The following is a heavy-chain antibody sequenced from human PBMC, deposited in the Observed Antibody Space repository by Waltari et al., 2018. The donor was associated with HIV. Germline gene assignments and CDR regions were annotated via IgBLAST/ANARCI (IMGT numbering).Heavy chain of an antibody. CDR1: AFTFSTYD. D-gene: IGHD1-26*01. V-gene: IGHV3-48*03. Sequence: EVKGVEPGGGLVQPGGSRRITLSAYAFTFSTYDLNWVPQAPGKGLGWVSYSSSGGIHIYYADPMQGRLTTSKEKAKNSLYLQMNSLRDEDTAVDFCAGDGSSYYGLDYWGRGTLVTVSS. CDR2: SSSGGIHI. CDR3: AGDGSSYYGLDY. J-gene: IGHJ4*02.